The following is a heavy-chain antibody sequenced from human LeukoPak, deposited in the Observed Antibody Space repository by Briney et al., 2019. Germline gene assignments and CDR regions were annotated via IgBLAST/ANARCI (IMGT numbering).Heavy chain of an antibody. D-gene: IGHD3-10*01. CDR1: GFTFSSYS. Sequence: PGGSLRLSCAASGFTFSSYSMNWVRQAPGKGLEWVSYISSSSSTIYYADSVKGRFTISRDNAKNSLYLQMNSLRAEDTAVYYCARSGALWFDYYMDVWGKGTTVTVSS. CDR2: ISSSSSTI. V-gene: IGHV3-48*01. J-gene: IGHJ6*03. CDR3: ARSGALWFDYYMDV.